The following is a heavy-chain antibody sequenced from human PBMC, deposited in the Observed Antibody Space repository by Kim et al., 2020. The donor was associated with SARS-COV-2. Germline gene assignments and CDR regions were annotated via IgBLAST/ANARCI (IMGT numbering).Heavy chain of an antibody. CDR2: ITYDGDGT. J-gene: IGHJ4*02. D-gene: IGHD3-16*01. V-gene: IGHV3-23*01. Sequence: GGSLRLSCAAPGVTLSYYGMNWVRQAPGKGLEWVSGITYDGDGTYYADSVKGRFTISRDNSNNIMYLQMNSLRAEDTAVYYCAKGRGTYPAHIDYWGRGTLVTVSS. CDR1: GVTLSYYG. CDR3: AKGRGTYPAHIDY.